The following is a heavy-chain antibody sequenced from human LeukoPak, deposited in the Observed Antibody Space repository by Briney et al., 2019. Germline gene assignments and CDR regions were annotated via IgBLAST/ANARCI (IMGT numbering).Heavy chain of an antibody. V-gene: IGHV3-48*03. CDR3: ARAQWELLYRPPIDY. CDR1: GFTFSSYE. D-gene: IGHD1-26*01. Sequence: GGSLRLSCAASGFTFSSYEMNWVRQAPGKGLEWVSYISSSGSTIYYADSVKGRFTISRDNAKNSLYLQMNSLRAEDTAVYYCARAQWELLYRPPIDYWGQGTLVTVSS. J-gene: IGHJ4*02. CDR2: ISSSGSTI.